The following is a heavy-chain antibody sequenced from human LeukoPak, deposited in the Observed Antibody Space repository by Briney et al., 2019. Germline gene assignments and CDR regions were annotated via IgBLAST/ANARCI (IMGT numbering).Heavy chain of an antibody. J-gene: IGHJ4*02. V-gene: IGHV3-74*01. D-gene: IGHD3-16*01. CDR1: GFTFSSGY. CDR2: ISSDGSNT. Sequence: GGSLRLSCAVSGFTFSSGYMHWVRQPPGKGPVWVSRISSDGSNTIYADSVKGRFTISRDDARNTLYLQMNGLRVADTAVFYCASNTGWGVYWGQGTLVTVSS. CDR3: ASNTGWGVY.